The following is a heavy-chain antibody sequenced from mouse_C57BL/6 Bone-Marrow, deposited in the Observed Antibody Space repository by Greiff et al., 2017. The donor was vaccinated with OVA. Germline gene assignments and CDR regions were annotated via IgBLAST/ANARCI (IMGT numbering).Heavy chain of an antibody. CDR2: IYIGNGYT. V-gene: IGHV1-58*01. CDR1: GYTFTSYG. J-gene: IGHJ4*01. Sequence: EVQLVESGAELVRPGSSVKMSCKTSGYTFTSYGINWVKQRPGQGLQWIGYIYIGNGYTEYNEKFKGKATLTSDTSSSTAYMQLSSLTSEDSAIYFCARENYDYDEVPYAMDYWGQGTSVTVSS. D-gene: IGHD2-4*01. CDR3: ARENYDYDEVPYAMDY.